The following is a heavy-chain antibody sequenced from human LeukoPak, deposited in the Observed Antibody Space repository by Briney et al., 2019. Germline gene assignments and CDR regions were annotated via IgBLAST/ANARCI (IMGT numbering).Heavy chain of an antibody. CDR1: GGTFSSYA. J-gene: IGHJ4*02. D-gene: IGHD6-13*01. CDR3: ARERGLSGYSSSWYDY. CDR2: IIPILGIA. V-gene: IGHV1-69*04. Sequence: GASVKVSCKASGGTFSSYAISWVRQAPGQGLEWMGRIIPILGIANYAQKFQGRVTITADKSTSTAYMELSSLRSEDTAVYYCARERGLSGYSSSWYDYWGQGTLVTVSS.